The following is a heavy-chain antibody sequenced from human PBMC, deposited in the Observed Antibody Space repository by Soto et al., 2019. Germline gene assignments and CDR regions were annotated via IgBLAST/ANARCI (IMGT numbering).Heavy chain of an antibody. CDR3: AREAGGPH. D-gene: IGHD3-16*01. Sequence: HPGGSLRLSCAASGFTFSSYAMHWVRQAPGKGLEWVAVISYDGSNKYYADSVKGRFTISRDNSKNTLYLQMNSLRAEDTAVYYCAREAGGPHWGQGTLVTVSS. CDR1: GFTFSSYA. J-gene: IGHJ4*02. CDR2: ISYDGSNK. V-gene: IGHV3-30-3*01.